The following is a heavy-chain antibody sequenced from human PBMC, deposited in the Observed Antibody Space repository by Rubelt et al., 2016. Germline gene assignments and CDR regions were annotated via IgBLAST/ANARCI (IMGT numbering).Heavy chain of an antibody. CDR1: GYSFTSYW. CDR2: IYPGDSYT. D-gene: IGHD3-22*01. CDR3: GSERGYPDLPFDY. J-gene: IGHJ4*02. Sequence: EVQLVQSGAEVKKPGESLRISCKGSGYSFTSYWIGWVRQMPGQGLEWMGIIYPGDSYTRYSRDFQGQVHTSRDESIRTRYLQWGSLKASGAAMFYCGSERGYPDLPFDYWGQGTLVTVSS. V-gene: IGHV5-51*01.